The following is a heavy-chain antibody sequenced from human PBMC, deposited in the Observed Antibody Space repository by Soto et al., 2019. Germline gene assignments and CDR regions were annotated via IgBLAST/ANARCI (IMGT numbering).Heavy chain of an antibody. J-gene: IGHJ4*02. D-gene: IGHD5-18*01. CDR3: ARGSSAAMVTYRFDY. CDR2: IIPIFGTA. V-gene: IGHV1-69*13. CDR1: GGTFSSYA. Sequence: SVKVCCKASGGTFSSYAISWVRQAPGQGLEWMGGIIPIFGTANYAQKFQGRVTITADESTSTAYMELSSLRSEDTAVYYCARGSSAAMVTYRFDYWGQGTLVTVSS.